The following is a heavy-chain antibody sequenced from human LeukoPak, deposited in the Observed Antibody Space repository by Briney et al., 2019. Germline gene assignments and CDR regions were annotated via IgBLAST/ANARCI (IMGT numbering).Heavy chain of an antibody. CDR1: GYKFTDDY. CDR3: APTAEAYTSWWKV. D-gene: IGHD3-16*01. J-gene: IGHJ4*02. Sequence: ASVKVSCKASGYKFTDDYMHWVRQAPGQGLEFMGWINPDSGFINYAQKFKGRVTTTRDTSISTAYLEVRSLTSDDTVVYYCAPTAEAYTSWWKVWGQGTLVTVSS. CDR2: INPDSGFI. V-gene: IGHV1-2*02.